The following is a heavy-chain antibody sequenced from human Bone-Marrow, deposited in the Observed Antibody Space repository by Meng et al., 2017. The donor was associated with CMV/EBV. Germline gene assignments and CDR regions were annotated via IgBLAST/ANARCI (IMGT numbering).Heavy chain of an antibody. V-gene: IGHV4-59*01. J-gene: IGHJ6*01. D-gene: IGHD3-3*01. CDR1: GGSINTYY. Sequence: GSLRLSCIVSGGSINTYYWSWIRQPPGKGLEWIGYVYYRGSTNYNPSLKSRVTISVDTSKNPFSLKLSSVTAADTAVYYCARTVAYDFWSGYGYYYYGMDVWGQGTTVTVSS. CDR3: ARTVAYDFWSGYGYYYYGMDV. CDR2: VYYRGST.